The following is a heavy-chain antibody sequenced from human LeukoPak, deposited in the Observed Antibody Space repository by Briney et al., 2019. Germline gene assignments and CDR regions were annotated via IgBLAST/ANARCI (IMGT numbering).Heavy chain of an antibody. CDR1: GGSISSSSYY. D-gene: IGHD1-26*01. CDR2: IYYSGST. CDR3: AREERDSGDAFDI. Sequence: SETLSLTCTVSGGSISSSSYYWRWIRQPPGKGLEWIGRIYYSGSTYYNPSLKRRVTISVDTSKNQYSLKLSSVTAADTAVYYCAREERDSGDAFDIWGQGTMVTVSS. J-gene: IGHJ3*02. V-gene: IGHV4-39*01.